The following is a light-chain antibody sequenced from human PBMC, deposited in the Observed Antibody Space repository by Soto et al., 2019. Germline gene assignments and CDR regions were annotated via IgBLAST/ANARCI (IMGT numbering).Light chain of an antibody. CDR2: GAS. V-gene: IGKV3-20*01. Sequence: EIVLTQSPGTLSLSPGERATLSCRASQSVSSSYLAWYQQKPGQAPRLLIYGASSRATGIPDRFSGSGSGIDFTLTISSLEPEDFAVYYCQQFGTSPRTFGQGTKV. CDR1: QSVSSSY. J-gene: IGKJ1*01. CDR3: QQFGTSPRT.